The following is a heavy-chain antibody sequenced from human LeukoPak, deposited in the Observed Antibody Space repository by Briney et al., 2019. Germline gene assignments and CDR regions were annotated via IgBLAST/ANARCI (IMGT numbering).Heavy chain of an antibody. V-gene: IGHV3-23*01. CDR2: ISDSGGST. D-gene: IGHD2-2*01. J-gene: IGHJ6*03. Sequence: GGSLRLSCAASGFTFSSYAMSWLRQAPGKGLEWVSAISDSGGSTYYADSAKGRFTISRDNSKNPLYLQMNSLRAEDTAVYYCAKDRGDCSSTSCPRSPYYYYYMDVWGKGTTVTVSS. CDR3: AKDRGDCSSTSCPRSPYYYYYMDV. CDR1: GFTFSSYA.